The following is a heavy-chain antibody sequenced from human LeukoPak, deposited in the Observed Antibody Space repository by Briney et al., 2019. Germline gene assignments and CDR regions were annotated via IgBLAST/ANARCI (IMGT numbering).Heavy chain of an antibody. CDR3: AREKAAAGGDAFDI. J-gene: IGHJ3*02. CDR1: GGSMTNYY. CDR2: VFYSGGT. V-gene: IGHV4-59*01. Sequence: SETLSLTCTVSGGSMTNYYWSWIRQPPGKGLEYIGDVFYSGGTNYNTALTSRVTISIDTSKNQFSLKLSSATAADSAVYYCAREKAAAGGDAFDIWGQGTMVSVSS. D-gene: IGHD6-25*01.